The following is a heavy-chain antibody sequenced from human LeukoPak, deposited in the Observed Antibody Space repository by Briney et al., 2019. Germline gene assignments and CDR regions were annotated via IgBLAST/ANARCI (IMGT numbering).Heavy chain of an antibody. CDR2: MNPNSGNT. V-gene: IGHV1-8*01. CDR3: ARGYSSSWLSAGREDAFDI. Sequence: GASVNVSCKASVYTFTSYDINWVRQATGQGLEWMGWMNPNSGNTGYAQKFQGRVTMTRNTSISTAYMELSSLRSEDTAVYYCARGYSSSWLSAGREDAFDIWGQGTMVTVSS. CDR1: VYTFTSYD. J-gene: IGHJ3*02. D-gene: IGHD6-13*01.